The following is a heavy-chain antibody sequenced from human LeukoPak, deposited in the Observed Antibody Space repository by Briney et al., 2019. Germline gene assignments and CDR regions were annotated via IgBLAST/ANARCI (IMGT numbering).Heavy chain of an antibody. CDR2: INPNSGDT. CDR3: ARDYYYDSSGYPSPFDY. D-gene: IGHD3-22*01. CDR1: GYTFTGYY. V-gene: IGHV1-2*02. Sequence: ASVKVSCKASGYTFTGYYMHWVRQAPGQGLEWMGWINPNSGDTNYAQKFQGRVTMTRDTSISTAYMELSRLRSDDTAVYYCARDYYYDSSGYPSPFDYWGQGTLVTVSS. J-gene: IGHJ4*02.